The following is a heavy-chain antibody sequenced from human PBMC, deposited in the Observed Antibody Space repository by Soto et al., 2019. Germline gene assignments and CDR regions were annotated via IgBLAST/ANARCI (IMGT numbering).Heavy chain of an antibody. CDR3: AGETPMDSGGDSYYTIGV. D-gene: IGHD6-19*01. CDR2: TYYRSKWYH. Sequence: QVQLKQSGPGLVKPSQTLSLTCAISGDSVSSTTAAWYWIRQSPSRGLEFLGRTYYRSKWYHEYALSVKSRISLQSDTSNTRGALQLNPVTREDTAVYYSAGETPMDSGGDSYYTIGVWGQGTTVCVS. CDR1: GDSVSSTTAA. V-gene: IGHV6-1*01. J-gene: IGHJ6*02.